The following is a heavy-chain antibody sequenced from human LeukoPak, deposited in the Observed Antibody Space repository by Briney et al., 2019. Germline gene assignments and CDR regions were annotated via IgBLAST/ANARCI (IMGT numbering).Heavy chain of an antibody. CDR3: ARGYCSDGSCHSGWFDP. CDR1: GFTVSSNY. D-gene: IGHD2-15*01. Sequence: GGSLRLSCTASGFTVSSNYMNWVRQAPGKGLEWVSIIYSGGTSYYTDSVKGRFTISRDNSKNTLYLQMNSLRAEDTAVYYCARGYCSDGSCHSGWFDPWGQGTLVTVSS. CDR2: IYSGGTS. V-gene: IGHV3-53*01. J-gene: IGHJ5*02.